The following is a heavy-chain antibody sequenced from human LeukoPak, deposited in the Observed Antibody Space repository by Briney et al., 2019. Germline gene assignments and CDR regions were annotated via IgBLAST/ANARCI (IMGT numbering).Heavy chain of an antibody. Sequence: SEPLSLTCAVYGGSFSVYYWSWLRQPPGKGLERIGYTYHSGSTYYKPSLKSRVTISVDRSKNQFSLKLSSVTAADTAVYYCGHSVAPYYFDYWGQGTLVTVSS. D-gene: IGHD6-19*01. CDR3: GHSVAPYYFDY. CDR1: GGSFSVYY. J-gene: IGHJ4*02. CDR2: TYHSGST. V-gene: IGHV4-34*01.